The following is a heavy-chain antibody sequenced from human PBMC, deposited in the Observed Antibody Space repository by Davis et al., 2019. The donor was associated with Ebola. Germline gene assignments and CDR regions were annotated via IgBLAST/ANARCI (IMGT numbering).Heavy chain of an antibody. CDR2: INHSGST. CDR1: GGSFSGYY. D-gene: IGHD3-16*02. V-gene: IGHV4-34*01. J-gene: IGHJ4*02. Sequence: GSLRLSCAVYGGSFSGYYWSWIRQPPGKGLEWIGEINHSGSTNYNPSLKSRVTISVDTSKNQFSLKLSSVTAADTAVYYCAVRGGVWGSYRYSLFDYWGQGTLVTVSS. CDR3: AVRGGVWGSYRYSLFDY.